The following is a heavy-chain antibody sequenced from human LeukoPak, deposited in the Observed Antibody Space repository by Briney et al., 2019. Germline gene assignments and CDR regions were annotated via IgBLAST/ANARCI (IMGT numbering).Heavy chain of an antibody. CDR2: INPNSGGT. CDR3: ARDLYKGLPFFLGLRLGELPSQGRIVNSWFDP. J-gene: IGHJ5*02. D-gene: IGHD3-16*02. Sequence: SVKVSCKASGYTFTGYYMHWVRQAPGQGLAWMGWINPNSGGTNYAQKFQGRVTMTRDTSTSTVYMELSSLRSEDTAVYYCARDLYKGLPFFLGLRLGELPSQGRIVNSWFDPWGQGTLVTVSS. CDR1: GYTFTGYY. V-gene: IGHV1-2*02.